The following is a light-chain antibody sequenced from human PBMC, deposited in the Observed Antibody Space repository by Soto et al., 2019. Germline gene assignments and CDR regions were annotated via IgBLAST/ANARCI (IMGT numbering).Light chain of an antibody. CDR1: TSDVGGYDY. Sequence: QSALTQPASVFGSPGQSITVSCTGTTSDVGGYDYVAWYQQHPGKAPKLMIYDVSSRPSGVSNRFSGSKSGNTASLTISGLQAEDEADYYCSSYLGSSTLSGVFGTGTKLTVL. CDR3: SSYLGSSTLSGV. CDR2: DVS. J-gene: IGLJ1*01. V-gene: IGLV2-14*01.